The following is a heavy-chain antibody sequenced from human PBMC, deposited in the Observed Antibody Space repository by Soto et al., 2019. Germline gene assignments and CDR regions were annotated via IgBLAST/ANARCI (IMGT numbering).Heavy chain of an antibody. V-gene: IGHV1-3*01. CDR3: AKGYYYYYMDV. J-gene: IGHJ6*03. CDR1: GYTFTSYA. Sequence: QVQLVQSGAEVKKPGASVKVSCKASGYTFTSYAMHWVRAAPGQRLEWMGWINAGNGNTKYSQKFQGRVIITRDTSASTAYMELSSLRSDDTAVYYCAKGYYYYYMDVWGEGTTVTVTS. CDR2: INAGNGNT.